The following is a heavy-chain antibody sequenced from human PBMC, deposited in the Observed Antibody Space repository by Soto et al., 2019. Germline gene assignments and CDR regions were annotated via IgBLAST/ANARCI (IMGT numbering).Heavy chain of an antibody. CDR1: GFTFSDYY. Sequence: GGSLRLSCAASGFTFSDYYMSWIRQAPGKGLEWVSYISSSSSYTNYADSVKGRFTISRDNAKNSLYLQMNSLRAEDTAVYYCAAGAFGVVNPPSWGQGTLVTVSS. CDR2: ISSSSSYT. D-gene: IGHD3-3*01. V-gene: IGHV3-11*03. CDR3: AAGAFGVVNPPS. J-gene: IGHJ4*02.